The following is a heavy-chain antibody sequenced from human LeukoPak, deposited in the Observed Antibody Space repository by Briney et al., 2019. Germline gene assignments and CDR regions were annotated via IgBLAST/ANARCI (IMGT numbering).Heavy chain of an antibody. CDR2: IYSGGST. CDR1: GFTVSSNY. Sequence: GGSLRLSCAASGFTVSSNYMSWVRQAPGKGLEWVSVIYSGGSTYYADSVKGRFTTSRDNSKNTLYLQMNSLRAEDTAVYYCARDSGGDSSGGPFDYWGQGTLVTVSS. V-gene: IGHV3-53*01. CDR3: ARDSGGDSSGGPFDY. J-gene: IGHJ4*02. D-gene: IGHD3-22*01.